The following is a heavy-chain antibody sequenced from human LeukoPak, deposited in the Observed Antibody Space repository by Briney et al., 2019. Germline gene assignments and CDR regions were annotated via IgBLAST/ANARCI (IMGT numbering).Heavy chain of an antibody. CDR3: ASSIGGLRFTLRSDLHVRPNWFDP. CDR2: INPNRGGT. D-gene: IGHD3-10*01. CDR1: RYTFTGYY. J-gene: IGHJ5*02. Sequence: ASVTVSCLASRYTFTGYYMHGVRQAPGQGLEWMGWINPNRGGTHYAQKLQGRVTMTRDTSISTAYMELSRLRSDDTAVYYCASSIGGLRFTLRSDLHVRPNWFDPWGQGTLVTVSS. V-gene: IGHV1-2*02.